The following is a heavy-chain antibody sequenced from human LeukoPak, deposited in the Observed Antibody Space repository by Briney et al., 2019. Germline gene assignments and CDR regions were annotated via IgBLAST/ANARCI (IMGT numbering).Heavy chain of an antibody. Sequence: GGSLRLSCAASGFTFSSYWMSWVRQAPGEGLAWVAKINQDGTEKAYVDSVRGRFIISRDYAKNSLFLQMNSLRAEDTAVYYCARGPLIAAAGTWWGQGTLVTVSS. CDR2: INQDGTEK. D-gene: IGHD6-13*01. V-gene: IGHV3-7*03. CDR1: GFTFSSYW. J-gene: IGHJ4*02. CDR3: ARGPLIAAAGTW.